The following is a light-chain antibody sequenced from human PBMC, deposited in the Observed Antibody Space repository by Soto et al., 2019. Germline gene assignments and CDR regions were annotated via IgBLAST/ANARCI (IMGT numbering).Light chain of an antibody. CDR3: SSYTSTYSLV. J-gene: IGLJ1*01. Sequence: QSVLAQPASVSGSPGQSLTISCTGTIDDIGAYDYVSWYQQRPGSAPQLIIYDVNNRPSGTSHRSSGSKSVHTAYLTISGLQSDDEATYHCSSYTSTYSLVFGIGTKVTVL. V-gene: IGLV2-14*03. CDR1: IDDIGAYDY. CDR2: DVN.